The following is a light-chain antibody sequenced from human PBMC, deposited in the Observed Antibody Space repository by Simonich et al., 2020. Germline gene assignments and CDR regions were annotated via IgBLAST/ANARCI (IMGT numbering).Light chain of an antibody. CDR2: EDN. CDR1: IGSIASNY. Sequence: NFILTQPHSVSESTGKTVTISCPRSIGSIASNYVQWYQQSPGSSPTTVIYEDNQRTSGFPDRFSGSIDSPSNSASLTISGLKTEDEADYYCQSYDSSNHEVFGGGTKLTVL. CDR3: QSYDSSNHEV. V-gene: IGLV6-57*01. J-gene: IGLJ3*02.